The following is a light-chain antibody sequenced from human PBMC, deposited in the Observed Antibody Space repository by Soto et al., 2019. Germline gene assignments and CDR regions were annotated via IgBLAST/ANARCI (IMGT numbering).Light chain of an antibody. CDR2: DVS. J-gene: IGLJ1*01. V-gene: IGLV2-14*03. CDR1: SSDIGTYNY. Sequence: QSVLTQPASVSGSPGQSITISCTGTSSDIGTYNYVSWYQQHTGKAPKLMIFDVSYRPSGVSNRFSGSKSDNTASLTISGLQAEDEAYYYCNSYTGTISRYVFVTMTKVTVL. CDR3: NSYTGTISRYV.